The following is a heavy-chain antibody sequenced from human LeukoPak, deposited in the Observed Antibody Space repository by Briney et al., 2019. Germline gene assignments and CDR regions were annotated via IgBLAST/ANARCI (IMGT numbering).Heavy chain of an antibody. CDR2: INHSGNT. CDR3: AREVGQR. V-gene: IGHV4-34*01. Sequence: SETLSLTCAVYGGSFSNYYWSWFRQPPGKGLEWIGEINHSGNTTYNPSLKSRVTISIDTSKKQFSLKLSSVTAADTAVYYCAREVGQRWGQGTLVTVSS. D-gene: IGHD6-25*01. CDR1: GGSFSNYY. J-gene: IGHJ4*02.